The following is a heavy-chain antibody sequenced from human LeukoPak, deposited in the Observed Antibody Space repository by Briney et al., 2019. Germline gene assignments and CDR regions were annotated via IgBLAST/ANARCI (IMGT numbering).Heavy chain of an antibody. J-gene: IGHJ4*02. CDR2: ISYDGSNE. CDR1: GFTFSSYG. D-gene: IGHD3-16*02. V-gene: IGHV3-30*18. CDR3: AKDSHVWGSYRYRDFDY. Sequence: GGSLRLSCAASGFTFSSYGMHWVRQAPGKGLEWVAVISYDGSNEYYADSVKGRFTISRDNSKNTLYLQMNSLRAEDTAVYYCAKDSHVWGSYRYRDFDYWGQGTLVTVSS.